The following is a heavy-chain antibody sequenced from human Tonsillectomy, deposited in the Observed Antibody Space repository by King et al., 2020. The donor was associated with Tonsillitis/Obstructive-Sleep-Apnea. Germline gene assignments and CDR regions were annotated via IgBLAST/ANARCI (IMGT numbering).Heavy chain of an antibody. CDR3: ARDVSGFSSSANDAFDI. Sequence: VQLVESGAEVKKPGASVNVSGKASGYTFTSYGISCWRQAPVQGLEGMGWISAYNGNRNYAQNLQGRVTMTTDTSTSTAYMELRSLRFDDTAVYYCARDVSGFSSSANDAFDIWGQGTMVTVSS. D-gene: IGHD6-13*01. CDR1: GYTFTSYG. V-gene: IGHV1-18*01. J-gene: IGHJ3*02. CDR2: ISAYNGNR.